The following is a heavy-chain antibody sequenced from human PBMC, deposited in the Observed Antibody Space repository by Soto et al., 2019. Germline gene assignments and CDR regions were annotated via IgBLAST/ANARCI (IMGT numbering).Heavy chain of an antibody. Sequence: QVQLVQSGAEVKKPGSSVKVSCKASGGTFSSYAISWVRQAPGQGLEWMGGIIPIFGTANYAQKFQGRVTNTADESTSTAYMELSSLRSEDTAVYYCARVESIQLWLTGAFDIWGQGTMVTVSS. CDR1: GGTFSSYA. V-gene: IGHV1-69*01. CDR3: ARVESIQLWLTGAFDI. CDR2: IIPIFGTA. J-gene: IGHJ3*02. D-gene: IGHD5-18*01.